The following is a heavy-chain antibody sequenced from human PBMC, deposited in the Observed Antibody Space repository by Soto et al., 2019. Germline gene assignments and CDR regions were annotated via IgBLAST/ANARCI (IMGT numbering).Heavy chain of an antibody. CDR1: GVSIHNSHSF. V-gene: IGHV4-39*01. CDR3: GRVVEGATRHTDPDS. D-gene: IGHD2-21*01. Sequence: SETLSLACTVSGVSIHNSHSFWAWIRQPPGKGLQFIASVYHNGGAHYNSSLKSRVTISVDTANNQVSLRMRSLTAADTAFYYCGRVVEGATRHTDPDSWGQGILVTVSS. J-gene: IGHJ5*01. CDR2: VYHNGGA.